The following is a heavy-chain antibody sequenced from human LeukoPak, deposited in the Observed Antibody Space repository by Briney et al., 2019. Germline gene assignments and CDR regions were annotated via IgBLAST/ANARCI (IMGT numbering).Heavy chain of an antibody. V-gene: IGHV3-73*01. J-gene: IGHJ4*02. CDR2: IRGSANNYAT. CDR3: TTNDFWSGIDY. D-gene: IGHD3-3*01. CDR1: GFTFSGSA. Sequence: GGSLRLSCAASGFTFSGSALHWVRQASGKGLEWVGRIRGSANNYATAYAASVKGRFTISRDDSKNTLYLQMNSLKTEDTAVYYCTTNDFWSGIDYWGQGTLVTVSS.